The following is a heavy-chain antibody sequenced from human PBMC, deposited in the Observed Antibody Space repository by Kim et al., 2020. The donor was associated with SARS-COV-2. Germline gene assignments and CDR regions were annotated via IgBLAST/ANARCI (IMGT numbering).Heavy chain of an antibody. Sequence: GGSLRLSCAASGFTFGNAWMSWVRQAPGKGLEWVGRIKSKTDGGTTDYAAPVKGRFTISRDDSKNTLYLQMNSLKTEDTAVYYCTTDSSPTGTARYYGMDVWGQGTTVTVSS. V-gene: IGHV3-15*01. CDR1: GFTFGNAW. D-gene: IGHD1-1*01. CDR2: IKSKTDGGTT. CDR3: TTDSSPTGTARYYGMDV. J-gene: IGHJ6*02.